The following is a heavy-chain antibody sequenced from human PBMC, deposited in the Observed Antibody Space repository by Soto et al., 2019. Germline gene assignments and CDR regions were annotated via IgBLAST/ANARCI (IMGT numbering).Heavy chain of an antibody. J-gene: IGHJ4*02. CDR3: ARGSFGGKRFDY. Sequence: SVKVSCKASGGTFSSYAISWVRQAPGQGLEWMGGIIPIFGTANYAQKFQGRVTITADKSTSTAYMELSSLRSEDTAVYYCARGSFGGKRFDYWGQGTLVTVSS. D-gene: IGHD2-15*01. CDR2: IIPIFGTA. V-gene: IGHV1-69*06. CDR1: GGTFSSYA.